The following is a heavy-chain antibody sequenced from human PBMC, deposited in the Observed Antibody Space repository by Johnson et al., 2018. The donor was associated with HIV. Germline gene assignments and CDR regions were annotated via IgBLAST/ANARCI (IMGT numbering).Heavy chain of an antibody. V-gene: IGHV3-30*03. CDR1: GFTFSTYG. CDR3: ARGFVRIPMILVADAFAI. J-gene: IGHJ3*02. CDR2: ISYDGSDK. Sequence: QVQLVESGGGLIQPGGSLRLSCAASGFTFSTYGMHWVRQAPGKGLEWVAVISYDGSDKYYADSVKGRFTISRDKPKNSLYLKINSLRAEDTALYYCARGFVRIPMILVADAFAIWGQGTMVTVSS. D-gene: IGHD3-22*01.